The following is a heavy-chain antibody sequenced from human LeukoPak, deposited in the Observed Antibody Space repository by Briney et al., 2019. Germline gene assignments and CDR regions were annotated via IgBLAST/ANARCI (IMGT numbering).Heavy chain of an antibody. D-gene: IGHD6-13*01. CDR1: GFTFSSYA. CDR3: ARMSGQQLVTDYYGMDV. V-gene: IGHV3-30*04. CDR2: ISYDGSNK. J-gene: IGHJ6*02. Sequence: GGSLRLSCAASGFTFSSYAMHRVRQAPGKGLEWVAVISYDGSNKYYADSVKGRFTISRDNSKNTLYLQMNSLRAEDTAVYYCARMSGQQLVTDYYGMDVWGQGTTVTVSS.